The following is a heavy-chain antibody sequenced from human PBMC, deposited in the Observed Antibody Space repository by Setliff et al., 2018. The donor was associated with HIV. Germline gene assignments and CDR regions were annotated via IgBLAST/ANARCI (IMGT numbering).Heavy chain of an antibody. Sequence: PGESLKISCKGSGYSFTTYWIGWVRQMPGKGLEWMGIIYPGDSDTRYSPSFQGQVTISADKSTSTAYLQWSNLKASDTAMYYCARRYYYDSSGYYYPYDAFDIWGQGTMVTVSS. CDR1: GYSFTTYW. CDR2: IYPGDSDT. V-gene: IGHV5-51*01. J-gene: IGHJ3*02. CDR3: ARRYYYDSSGYYYPYDAFDI. D-gene: IGHD3-22*01.